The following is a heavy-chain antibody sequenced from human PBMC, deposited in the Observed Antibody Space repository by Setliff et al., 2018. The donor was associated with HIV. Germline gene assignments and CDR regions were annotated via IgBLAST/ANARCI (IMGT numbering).Heavy chain of an antibody. V-gene: IGHV4-34*01. J-gene: IGHJ6*03. CDR3: ARGVVVVPAARYYYYYLDV. CDR1: GGSFTGYY. D-gene: IGHD2-2*01. CDR2: INHSGTT. Sequence: SETLSLTCAVYGGSFTGYYWTWIRQPPGKGLEWIGEINHSGTTNHNPSLKSRVIISVDMSKNQFSLKVNSVTAANTAVYYCARGVVVVPAARYYYYYLDVWGKGTTVTVSS.